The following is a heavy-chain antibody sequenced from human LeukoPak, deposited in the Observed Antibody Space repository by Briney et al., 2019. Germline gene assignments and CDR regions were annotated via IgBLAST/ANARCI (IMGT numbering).Heavy chain of an antibody. CDR3: ARDSSDHIPRYDSSGYDYYYYGMDV. J-gene: IGHJ6*02. CDR2: ISSSSSYI. D-gene: IGHD3-22*01. V-gene: IGHV3-21*01. CDR1: GFTFSSYS. Sequence: PGGSLRLSCAASGFTFSSYSMNWVRQAPGKGLEWVSSISSSSSYIYYADSVKGRFTISRDNAKNSLYLQMNSLRAEDTAVYYYARDSSDHIPRYDSSGYDYYYYGMDVWGQGTTVTVSS.